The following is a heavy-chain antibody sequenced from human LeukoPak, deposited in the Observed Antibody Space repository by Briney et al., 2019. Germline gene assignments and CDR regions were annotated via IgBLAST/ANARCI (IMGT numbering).Heavy chain of an antibody. J-gene: IGHJ5*02. CDR3: ARVNYDFWSGYSYNWFDP. V-gene: IGHV1-2*02. CDR2: INPNSGGT. D-gene: IGHD3-3*01. Sequence: ASVKVSCKASGYTFTGYYMHWVRQAPGQGLEWMGWINPNSGGTNYAQKFQGRVTMTRDTSISTAYMKLSRLRSDDTAVYYCARVNYDFWSGYSYNWFDPWGQGTLVTVSS. CDR1: GYTFTGYY.